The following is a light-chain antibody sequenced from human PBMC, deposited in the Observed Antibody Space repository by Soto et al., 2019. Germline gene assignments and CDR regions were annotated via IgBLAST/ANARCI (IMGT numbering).Light chain of an antibody. J-gene: IGKJ5*01. CDR1: QSVLSSSNNKNY. V-gene: IGKV4-1*01. CDR3: QQYYDSPIT. CDR2: WAS. Sequence: DIVLTQSPDSLAVSLGERATLNCKSSQSVLSSSNNKNYLAWYQQKPGQPPKLLIYWASIRESGVPDRFSGSGSGTDFTLTISSVQAEDVAVYYCQQYYDSPITFGQGTRLEIK.